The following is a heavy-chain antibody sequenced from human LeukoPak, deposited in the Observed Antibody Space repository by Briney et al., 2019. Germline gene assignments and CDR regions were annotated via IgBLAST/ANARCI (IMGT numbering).Heavy chain of an antibody. Sequence: GGPLRLSCAASGFTFSSYSMNWVRQAPGKGLEWVSSISSSSSYIYYADSMKGRFTISRDNAKNSLYLQMNSLRAEDTAVYYCASGRTGDYWGQGTLVTVSS. CDR3: ASGRTGDY. CDR1: GFTFSSYS. D-gene: IGHD1-1*01. CDR2: ISSSSSYI. V-gene: IGHV3-21*01. J-gene: IGHJ4*02.